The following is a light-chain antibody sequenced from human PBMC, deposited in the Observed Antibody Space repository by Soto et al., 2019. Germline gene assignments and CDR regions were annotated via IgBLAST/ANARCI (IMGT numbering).Light chain of an antibody. J-gene: IGKJ1*01. V-gene: IGKV3-15*01. CDR2: GAS. Sequence: EIVMTQSPATLSVSPGERATLSCRASQSVSSNLAWYQQKPGQAPRLLIYGASTRATGIPARFSGSGSGTDFIITISSLEDEDFAVYYCQKYNSWPRTFGQGTKVEIK. CDR1: QSVSSN. CDR3: QKYNSWPRT.